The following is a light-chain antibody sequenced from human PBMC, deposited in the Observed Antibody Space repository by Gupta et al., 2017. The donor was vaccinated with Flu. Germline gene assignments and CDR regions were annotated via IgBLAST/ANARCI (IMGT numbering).Light chain of an antibody. Sequence: EIVLTQSPATLSLSPGERATLSCRASQSVSSYLAWYQQKPGQAPRLLIYDASNRATGIPARFSGSGDGTDFTLTISSLEPEDFAVYYCQQRTNGHPVWTFGQGTKVEIK. CDR2: DAS. CDR1: QSVSSY. V-gene: IGKV3-11*01. CDR3: QQRTNGHPVWT. J-gene: IGKJ1*01.